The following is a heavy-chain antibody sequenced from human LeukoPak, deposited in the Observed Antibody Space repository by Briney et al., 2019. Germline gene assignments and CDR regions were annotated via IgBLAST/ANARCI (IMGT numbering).Heavy chain of an antibody. V-gene: IGHV4-34*01. CDR1: GESFSGYY. CDR3: ARVPVYSSGWYLDY. D-gene: IGHD6-19*01. CDR2: INHSGST. J-gene: IGHJ4*02. Sequence: PSETLSLTCAVYGESFSGYYWSWIRQPPGKGLEWIGEINHSGSTNYNPSLKSRVTISVDTSKNQFSLKLSSVTAADTAVYYCARVPVYSSGWYLDYWGQGTLVTASS.